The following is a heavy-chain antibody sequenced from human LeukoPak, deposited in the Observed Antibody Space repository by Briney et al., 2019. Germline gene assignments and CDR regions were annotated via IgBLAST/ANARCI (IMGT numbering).Heavy chain of an antibody. CDR2: ISDGSSTI. J-gene: IGHJ4*02. Sequence: PGGSLRLSCAASGFTINTYAMNWVRQAPGKGLEWVSYISDGSSTIYYADSVRGRFTISRDNAKNSLYLQINSLRDEDTAVYYCARETVGLDYWGQGTLVTVSS. CDR1: GFTINTYA. CDR3: ARETVGLDY. V-gene: IGHV3-48*02. D-gene: IGHD4-23*01.